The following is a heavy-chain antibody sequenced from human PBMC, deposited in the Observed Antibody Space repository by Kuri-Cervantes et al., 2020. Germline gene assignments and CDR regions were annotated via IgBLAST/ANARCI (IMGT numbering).Heavy chain of an antibody. CDR1: GYTFTSYG. D-gene: IGHD6-19*01. J-gene: IGHJ4*02. Sequence: ASVKVSCKASGYTFTSYGISWVRQAPGQRLEWMGWINAGNGNTKYSQKFQGRVTITRDTSASTAYMELSSLRSEDTAVYYCAGQGIAVAGEYFDYWGQGTLVTVSS. CDR2: INAGNGNT. CDR3: AGQGIAVAGEYFDY. V-gene: IGHV1-3*01.